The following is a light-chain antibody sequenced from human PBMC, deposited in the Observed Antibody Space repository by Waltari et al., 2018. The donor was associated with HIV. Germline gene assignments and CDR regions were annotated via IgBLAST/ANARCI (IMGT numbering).Light chain of an antibody. J-gene: IGKJ5*01. CDR2: DTS. CDR1: QSVSSNS. Sequence: EIVLTQSPGTLSLSPGERATLSCRASQSVSSNSLAWYQQRPGQAPRLRIYDTSSRANGIPDRFRGSGSGTDFTLSISRLEPEDFALYYCQQSGSSITFGQGTRLEIK. CDR3: QQSGSSIT. V-gene: IGKV3-20*01.